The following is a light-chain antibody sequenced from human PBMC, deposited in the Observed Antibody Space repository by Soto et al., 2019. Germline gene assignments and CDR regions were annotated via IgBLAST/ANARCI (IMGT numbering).Light chain of an antibody. CDR1: SGHSSYI. CDR3: ETWDSNTRV. J-gene: IGLJ3*02. Sequence: QAVVTQSSSASAPLGSSVKLTCTLSSGHSSYIIAWHQQQPGKAPRYLMNLEGSGNYNKGSGVPDRFSGSSSGADRYLTISNLQFEDEADYYCETWDSNTRVFGGGTQLTVL. CDR2: LEGSGNY. V-gene: IGLV4-60*02.